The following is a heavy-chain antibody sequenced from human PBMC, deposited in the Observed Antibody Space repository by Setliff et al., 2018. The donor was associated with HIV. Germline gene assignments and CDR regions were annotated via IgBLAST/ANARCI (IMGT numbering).Heavy chain of an antibody. V-gene: IGHV4-39*07. J-gene: IGHJ4*02. CDR2: IYFTGSA. Sequence: SETLSLTCTVSGGSLSRTSYYWGWIRQPPGKGLEWLGTIYFTGSAYYNPSLKSRVTISVDTSENQFSLKLSSVTAADTAVYYCARDGYSSSWYVISGSFDYWGQGILGTVSS. D-gene: IGHD6-13*01. CDR3: ARDGYSSSWYVISGSFDY. CDR1: GGSLSRTSYY.